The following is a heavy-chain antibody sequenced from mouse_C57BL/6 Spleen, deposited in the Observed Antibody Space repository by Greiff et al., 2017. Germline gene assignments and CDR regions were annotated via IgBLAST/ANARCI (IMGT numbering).Heavy chain of an antibody. CDR3: ARLDYGSSFSYWYFDV. J-gene: IGHJ1*03. V-gene: IGHV14-3*01. CDR2: IDPANGNT. CDR1: GFNIKNTY. Sequence: VQLQQSVAELVRPGASVKLSCTASGFNIKNTYMHWVKQRPEQGLEWIGRIDPANGNTKYAPKFQGKATITADTSSNTAYLQLSSLTSEDTAIYYCARLDYGSSFSYWYFDVWGTGTTVTVSS. D-gene: IGHD1-1*01.